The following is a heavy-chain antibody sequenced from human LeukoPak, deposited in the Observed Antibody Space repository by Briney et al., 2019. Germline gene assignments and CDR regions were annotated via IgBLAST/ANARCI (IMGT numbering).Heavy chain of an antibody. CDR1: GYTFTSYD. D-gene: IGHD6-13*01. Sequence: ASVKVSCKASGYTFTSYDINWVRQATGQGLEWMGRIHPNSGSTNYAQNFQGRVTMTRDTSISTAYMELTRLRYDDTAAYYCARPHSSSFYVVDYWGQGTLVTVSS. CDR2: IHPNSGST. CDR3: ARPHSSSFYVVDY. V-gene: IGHV1-2*06. J-gene: IGHJ4*02.